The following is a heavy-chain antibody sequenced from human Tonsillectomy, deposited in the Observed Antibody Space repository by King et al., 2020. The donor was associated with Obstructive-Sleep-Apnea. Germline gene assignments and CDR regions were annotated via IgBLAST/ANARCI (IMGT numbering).Heavy chain of an antibody. CDR2: ISYDGSNK. J-gene: IGHJ4*02. D-gene: IGHD3-22*01. CDR1: EFTFSSFT. V-gene: IGHV3-30*04. Sequence: HVQLVESGGGVVQPGRSLRLSCAASEFTFSSFTIHWVRQAPGKGLEWVAIISYDGSNKYYADSVKCRFTISRDNSNNTLYLQMNSLRTEDTAVYYCARGSRNYDRSGFYPDYWGQGTLVTVSS. CDR3: ARGSRNYDRSGFYPDY.